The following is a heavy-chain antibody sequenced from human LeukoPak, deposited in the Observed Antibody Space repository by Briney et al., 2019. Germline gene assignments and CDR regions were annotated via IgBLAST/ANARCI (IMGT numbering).Heavy chain of an antibody. Sequence: GGSLRLSCAASGFTFSTYSMNWVRQAPGKGLEWVSVIYSGGSTYYADSVKGRFTISRGNSKNTLYLQMNSLRAEDTAVYYCAKVRIPYYFDYWGQGTLVTVSS. CDR3: AKVRIPYYFDY. CDR1: GFTFSTYS. CDR2: IYSGGST. V-gene: IGHV3-NL1*01. D-gene: IGHD2-21*01. J-gene: IGHJ4*02.